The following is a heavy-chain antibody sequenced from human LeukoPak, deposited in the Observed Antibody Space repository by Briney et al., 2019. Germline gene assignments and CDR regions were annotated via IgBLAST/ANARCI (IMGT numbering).Heavy chain of an antibody. CDR3: AREYYDILTGHNDY. V-gene: IGHV3-53*01. D-gene: IGHD3-9*01. J-gene: IGHJ4*02. CDR2: IYSGGST. Sequence: GGSLRLSCAASGFTVSSNYMSWVRQAPGKGLEWVSVIYSGGSTYYADSVKGRFIISRDNSKNTLYLQMNSLRAEDTAVYYCAREYYDILTGHNDYWGQGTLVTVSS. CDR1: GFTVSSNY.